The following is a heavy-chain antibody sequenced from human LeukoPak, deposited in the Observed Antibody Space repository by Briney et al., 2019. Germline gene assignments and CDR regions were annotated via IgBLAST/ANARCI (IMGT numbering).Heavy chain of an antibody. Sequence: SVKVACKASGGTFSSYAISWVRQAPGQGLEWMGGIIPIFGTANYAQKFQGRVTITADESTSTAYMELSSLRSEDTAVYYCARGSDTRPQYYYYYYGMDVWGKGTTVTVSS. V-gene: IGHV1-69*13. CDR3: ARGSDTRPQYYYYYYGMDV. CDR1: GGTFSSYA. J-gene: IGHJ6*04. CDR2: IIPIFGTA. D-gene: IGHD5-18*01.